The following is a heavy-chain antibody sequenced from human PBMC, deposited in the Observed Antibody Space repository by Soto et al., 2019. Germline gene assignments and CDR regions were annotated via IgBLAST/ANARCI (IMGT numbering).Heavy chain of an antibody. CDR1: GFTSNTW. CDR2: IDSDGSIT. D-gene: IGHD2-21*02. J-gene: IGHJ4*02. CDR3: ATLGLQQAF. V-gene: IGHV3-74*01. Sequence: LRLSCAASGFTSNTWMHWVRQAPGEGLVWVSSIDSDGSITSYADSVKGRFTISRDNAKNTLYLQMNSLRAEDTAVYYCATLGLQQAFWGQGTLVTVSS.